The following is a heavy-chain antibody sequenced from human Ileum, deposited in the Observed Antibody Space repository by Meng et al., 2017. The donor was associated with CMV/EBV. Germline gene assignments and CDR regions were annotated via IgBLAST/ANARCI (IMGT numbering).Heavy chain of an antibody. CDR2: IYYSGST. CDR1: GGSSSSGDYY. D-gene: IGHD1-1*01. V-gene: IGHV4-30-4*01. J-gene: IGHJ4*02. CDR3: ASGSPQLGYV. Sequence: VQPQQLGPGWVKPSKTLSLTCIFSGGSSSSGDYYWSWIRQPPGKGLEWIGYIYYSGSTYYNPSLKSRVTISADTSKNQFSLKLNSVTAADTAVYYCASGSPQLGYVWGQGTLVTVSS.